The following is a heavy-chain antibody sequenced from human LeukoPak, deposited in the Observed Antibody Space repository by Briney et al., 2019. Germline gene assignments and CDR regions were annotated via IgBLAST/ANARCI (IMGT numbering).Heavy chain of an antibody. Sequence: GASVKVSCKASGGTFTSDAISWVRHAPGQGLEWMGGIIPIFGTANYAQKFQGRVTITTDEPTSTAYMELSSLRSEDTAVYYCAKGVYAPTYYYYYMDVWGKGTTVTVSS. CDR2: IIPIFGTA. CDR1: GGTFTSDA. V-gene: IGHV1-69*05. J-gene: IGHJ6*03. CDR3: AKGVYAPTYYYYYMDV. D-gene: IGHD2-8*01.